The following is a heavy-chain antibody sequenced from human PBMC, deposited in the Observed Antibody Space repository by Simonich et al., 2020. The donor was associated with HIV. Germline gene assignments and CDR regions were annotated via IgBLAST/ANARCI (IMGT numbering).Heavy chain of an antibody. CDR3: ASCGYDFWSGYYTSPDY. J-gene: IGHJ4*02. V-gene: IGHV4-39*01. CDR1: GGSISSSSYY. D-gene: IGHD3-3*01. CDR2: IYSSGGT. Sequence: QLQLQESGPGLVKPSETLSLTCTVSGGSISSSSYYWGWIRQPPWKGLEWIGSIYSSGGTYYNPSLKRRITISVDTSNNQFSLKLSSVTAADTAVYYCASCGYDFWSGYYTSPDYWGQGTLVTVSS.